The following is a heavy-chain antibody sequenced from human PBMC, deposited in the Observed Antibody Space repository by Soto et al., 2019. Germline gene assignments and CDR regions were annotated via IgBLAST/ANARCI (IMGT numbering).Heavy chain of an antibody. J-gene: IGHJ4*02. CDR1: GGSISSGGYY. CDR3: ARDQSSSSVTDY. Sequence: QVQLQESGPGLVKPSQTLSLTGTVSGGSISSGGYYWIWIRQHPGKGLEWIGYIYYSGSTYYNPSLKSRVTISVDPSKNQFSLKLRSVTAADTAVYYCARDQSSSSVTDYWGQETLVTVSS. V-gene: IGHV4-31*03. CDR2: IYYSGST. D-gene: IGHD6-13*01.